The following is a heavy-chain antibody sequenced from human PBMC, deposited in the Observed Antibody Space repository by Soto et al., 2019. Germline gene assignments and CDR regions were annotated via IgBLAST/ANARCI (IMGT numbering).Heavy chain of an antibody. Sequence: PGGSLRLSCSASGFTVSSYAMHWVRQAPGKGLEYVSAISSNGGSTYYADSVKGRFTISRDNSKNTPYLQMSSLRAEDTAVYYCVKDPLKTVAGRQDDYWGQGTLVTVSS. CDR2: ISSNGGST. J-gene: IGHJ4*02. CDR1: GFTVSSYA. D-gene: IGHD6-19*01. CDR3: VKDPLKTVAGRQDDY. V-gene: IGHV3-64D*06.